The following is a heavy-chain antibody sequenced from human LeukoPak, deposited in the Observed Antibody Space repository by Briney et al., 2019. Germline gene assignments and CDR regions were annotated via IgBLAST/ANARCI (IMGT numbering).Heavy chain of an antibody. CDR1: GFTFSDYA. V-gene: IGHV3-23*01. Sequence: TGGSLRLSCAASGFTFSDYAMTWVRQAPGKGLEWVSAITNSRGTTYYADSVKGRFTISRDNSKDTLYLQMNSLRAEDTAIYYCAKDALCGTRYTFDYWGRGTLVTVSS. J-gene: IGHJ4*02. D-gene: IGHD2-2*02. CDR2: ITNSRGTT. CDR3: AKDALCGTRYTFDY.